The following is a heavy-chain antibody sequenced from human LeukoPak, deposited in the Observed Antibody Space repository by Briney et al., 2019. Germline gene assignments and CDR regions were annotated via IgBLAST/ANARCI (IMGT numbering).Heavy chain of an antibody. CDR1: GYIFTNYH. CDR2: INPSGYGT. D-gene: IGHD6-13*01. V-gene: IGHV1-46*01. CDR3: ARTDYSSNQVFHF. J-gene: IGHJ4*02. Sequence: ASVKVSCKASGYIFTNYHMHWVRQAPGQGLEWMGIINPSGYGTKYAQKFQGRVSMTSDTSTSTVYMELSSLRSDDTAVYYCARTDYSSNQVFHFWGQGALVTVSS.